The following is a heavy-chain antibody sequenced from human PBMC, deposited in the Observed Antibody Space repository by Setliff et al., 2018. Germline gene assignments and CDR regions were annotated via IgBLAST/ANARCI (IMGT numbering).Heavy chain of an antibody. V-gene: IGHV3-7*01. CDR1: GFTFSSFW. Sequence: GGSLSLSCAASGFTFSSFWMSWVRQSPGKGLEWVANINQDGSGKYYVDSVKGRFTISRDNSENTLFLQMTSLRPEDTGIYYCAKDKDVQVDYFDYWGPGTLVTVSS. J-gene: IGHJ4*02. D-gene: IGHD2-15*01. CDR3: AKDKDVQVDYFDY. CDR2: INQDGSGK.